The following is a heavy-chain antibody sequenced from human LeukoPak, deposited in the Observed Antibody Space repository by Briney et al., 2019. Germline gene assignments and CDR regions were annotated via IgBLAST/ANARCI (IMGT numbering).Heavy chain of an antibody. Sequence: SETLSHTCTVSGASIIDYYWSWIRQPPGKGLEWIGYIFYSGNTNHNPSLKSRVTISIDTPKQQISLKLSSVTAADTAVYYCARHLTMSGSYPFDPWGQGTLVTVSS. CDR1: GASIIDYY. CDR2: IFYSGNT. V-gene: IGHV4-59*08. D-gene: IGHD1-26*01. CDR3: ARHLTMSGSYPFDP. J-gene: IGHJ5*02.